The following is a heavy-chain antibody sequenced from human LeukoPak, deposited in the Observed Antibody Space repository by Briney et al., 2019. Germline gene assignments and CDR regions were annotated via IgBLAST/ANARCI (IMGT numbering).Heavy chain of an antibody. J-gene: IGHJ4*02. D-gene: IGHD2-2*01. CDR1: GGSISSSSYY. CDR3: ASRLHLGYCSSTSCPPLVY. CDR2: IYYSGGT. V-gene: IGHV4-39*01. Sequence: SETLSLTCTVSGGSISSSSYYWGWIRQPPGKGLEWIGSIYYSGGTYYNPSLKSRVTISVDTSKNQFSLKLSSVTAADTAVYYCASRLHLGYCSSTSCPPLVYWGQGTLVTVSS.